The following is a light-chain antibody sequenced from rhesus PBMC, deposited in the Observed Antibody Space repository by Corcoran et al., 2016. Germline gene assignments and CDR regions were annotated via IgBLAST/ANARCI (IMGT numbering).Light chain of an antibody. V-gene: IGKV1-33*02. Sequence: DIQMTQSPSSLPASVGDTVTITCQASQDISNDSAWYQLRPWKAPKLLIYDASSLQSGVPPSYSGCGSRTDFTLTISSLQSKGFATFYYRQYKPYPLAFGGGTKVG. CDR1: QDISND. CDR2: DAS. CDR3: RQYKPYPLA. J-gene: IGKJ4*01.